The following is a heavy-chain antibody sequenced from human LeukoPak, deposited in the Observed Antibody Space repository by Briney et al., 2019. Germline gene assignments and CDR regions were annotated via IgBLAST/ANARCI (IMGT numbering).Heavy chain of an antibody. D-gene: IGHD5-18*01. V-gene: IGHV3-23*01. CDR1: GFTFSSYA. J-gene: IGHJ4*02. Sequence: GGSLRLSCAASGFTFSSYAMYWVRQAPGKGLEWVSGIFGSDGRTYYADSVKGRFTISGDNSRNTLYLQMNDLRAEDTAIYYCARPLGTAVVSLFGFWGQGILVTVSS. CDR2: IFGSDGRT. CDR3: ARPLGTAVVSLFGF.